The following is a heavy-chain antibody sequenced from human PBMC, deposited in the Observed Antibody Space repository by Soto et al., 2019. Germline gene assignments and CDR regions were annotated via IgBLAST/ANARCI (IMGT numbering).Heavy chain of an antibody. J-gene: IGHJ4*02. V-gene: IGHV3-48*03. CDR1: GFTFSSYE. CDR3: AREMATTQGFYY. Sequence: GGSLRLSCAASGFTFSSYEMNWVRQAPGKGLERVSYISSSGSTIYYADSVKGRFTISRDNAKNSLYLQMNSLRAEDTALYYCAREMATTQGFYYWGQGTLVTVSS. CDR2: ISSSGSTI. D-gene: IGHD5-12*01.